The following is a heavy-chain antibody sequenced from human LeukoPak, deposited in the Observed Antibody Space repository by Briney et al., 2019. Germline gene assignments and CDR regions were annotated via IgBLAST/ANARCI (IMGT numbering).Heavy chain of an antibody. CDR2: IIPILGIA. CDR1: GGTFSSYA. D-gene: IGHD3-22*01. V-gene: IGHV1-69*04. CDR3: ARGPVRNYYDSSGSAFDI. Sequence: SVKVSCKASGGTFSSYAISWVRQAPGQGLEWMGRIIPILGIANCAQKFQGRVTITADKSTSTAYMELSSLRSEDTAVYYCARGPVRNYYDSSGSAFDIWGQGTMVTVSS. J-gene: IGHJ3*02.